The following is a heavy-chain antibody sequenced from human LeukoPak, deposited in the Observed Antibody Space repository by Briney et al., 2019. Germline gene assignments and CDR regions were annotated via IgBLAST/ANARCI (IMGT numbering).Heavy chain of an antibody. CDR1: GFTFRNYG. D-gene: IGHD3-10*02. V-gene: IGHV3-33*01. CDR2: IWYDGSNK. Sequence: GRSLRLSCAASGFTFRNYGMHWVRQAPGKGLEGVAVIWYDGSNKYYADSVKGRFTISRDNSKSTLYMQMNSLRDEDTAVYYCATVAGHDVRGVSTFYFDYWGQGTLVTVSS. CDR3: ATVAGHDVRGVSTFYFDY. J-gene: IGHJ4*02.